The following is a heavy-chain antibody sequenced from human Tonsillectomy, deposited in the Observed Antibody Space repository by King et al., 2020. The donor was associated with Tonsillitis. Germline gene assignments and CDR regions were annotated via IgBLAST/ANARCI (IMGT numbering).Heavy chain of an antibody. J-gene: IGHJ4*02. CDR1: GYSFSNXW. CDR3: ARXXVGXSXYEFXY. Sequence: QLVQSGAEVKKPGESLKISCKGSGYSFSNXWLGWVRQMPGKGLEWMGIISPGDSDTRYSPSFQGQVTMSADNSIITAYLQWGSLKASDSAMYYCARXXVGXSXYEFXYWGXXTLVTV. V-gene: IGHV5-51*01. CDR2: ISPGDSDT. D-gene: IGHD6-13*01.